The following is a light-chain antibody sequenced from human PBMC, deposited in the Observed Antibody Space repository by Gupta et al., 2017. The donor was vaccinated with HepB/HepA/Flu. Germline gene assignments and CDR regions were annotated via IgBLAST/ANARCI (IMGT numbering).Light chain of an antibody. Sequence: QSALTHPASVSGSPGQPITISCTGTSSDVGAYNYVSWYQQQPGKAPKIMIYDVSNRPSGGSKRFSGSKAGNTASLTNSGLQAEDEADYYCSSYTRSSTLVVFGGGTKLTVL. CDR3: SSYTRSSTLVV. J-gene: IGLJ2*01. CDR2: DVS. CDR1: SSDVGAYNY. V-gene: IGLV2-14*01.